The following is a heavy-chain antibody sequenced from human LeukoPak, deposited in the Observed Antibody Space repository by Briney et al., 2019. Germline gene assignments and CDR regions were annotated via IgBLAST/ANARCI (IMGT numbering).Heavy chain of an antibody. Sequence: GGSLRLSCAVSGFTFSSYWMSWVRQAPGKGLEWVANIKQDGSEKYYVDSVKGRFTISRDNAKNSLYLQMNSLRAEDTAVYYCARDFGNGYWGQGTLVTVSS. J-gene: IGHJ4*02. V-gene: IGHV3-7*01. CDR1: GFTFSSYW. CDR2: IKQDGSEK. CDR3: ARDFGNGY. D-gene: IGHD3-3*01.